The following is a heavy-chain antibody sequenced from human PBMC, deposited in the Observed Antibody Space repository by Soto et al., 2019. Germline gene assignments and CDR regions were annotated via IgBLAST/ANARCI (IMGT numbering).Heavy chain of an antibody. CDR1: GYSFTSYW. D-gene: IGHD3-22*01. CDR3: ARWRHSSGYYLDSYYFDY. J-gene: IGHJ4*02. CDR2: IYPGDSDT. Sequence: GESLKISCKGSGYSFTSYWIGWVRQMPGKGLEWMGIIYPGDSDTRYSPSLQGQVTISADKSISTAYLQWSSLKASDTAMYYCARWRHSSGYYLDSYYFDYWGQGTLVTVSS. V-gene: IGHV5-51*01.